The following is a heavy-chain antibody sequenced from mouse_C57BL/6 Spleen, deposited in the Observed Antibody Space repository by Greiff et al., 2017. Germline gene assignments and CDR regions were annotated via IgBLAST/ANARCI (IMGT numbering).Heavy chain of an antibody. CDR3: ARYYGSSYEYYFDY. D-gene: IGHD1-1*01. CDR2: INPNYGTT. Sequence: SGPELVKPGASVKISCKASGYSFTDYNMNWVKQSNGKSLEWIGVINPNYGTTSYNQKFKGKATLTVDQSSSTAYMQLNSLTSEDSAVYYCARYYGSSYEYYFDYWGQGTTLTVSS. CDR1: GYSFTDYN. V-gene: IGHV1-39*01. J-gene: IGHJ2*01.